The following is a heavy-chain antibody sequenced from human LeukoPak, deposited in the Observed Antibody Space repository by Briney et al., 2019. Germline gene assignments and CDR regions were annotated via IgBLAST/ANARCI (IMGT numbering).Heavy chain of an antibody. V-gene: IGHV3-33*01. Sequence: PGRSLRLSCAASRFTFSNYDMNWVRQAPGKGLEGVAGIRYDGTNKYYADSIKGRFTISRDNSKNTLYLQMNSLRAEDTAVYYCTRGAWQFDYWGQGTLVSVSS. J-gene: IGHJ4*02. CDR3: TRGAWQFDY. CDR2: IRYDGTNK. CDR1: RFTFSNYD.